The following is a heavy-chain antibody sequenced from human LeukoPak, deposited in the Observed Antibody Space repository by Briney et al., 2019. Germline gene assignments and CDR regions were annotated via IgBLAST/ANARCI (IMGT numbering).Heavy chain of an antibody. CDR2: IYYSGTT. Sequence: SQTLSLTCTVSGGSIISGGYYWSWIRQHPGKGLEWIGYIYYSGTTYYNPSLKRRVTISVDTSKNQFSLKLSSVTAADTAVYYCARDGKYCSSTSCHPYNWFDPWGQGTLVTVSS. D-gene: IGHD2-2*01. CDR1: GGSIISGGYY. J-gene: IGHJ5*02. V-gene: IGHV4-31*03. CDR3: ARDGKYCSSTSCHPYNWFDP.